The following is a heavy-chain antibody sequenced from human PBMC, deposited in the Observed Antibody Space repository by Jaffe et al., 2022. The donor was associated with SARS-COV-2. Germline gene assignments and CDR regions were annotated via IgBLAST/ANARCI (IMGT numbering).Heavy chain of an antibody. CDR1: GFTFSSYN. CDR2: INNNGGST. J-gene: IGHJ1*01. V-gene: IGHV3-64D*09. D-gene: IGHD3-3*01. Sequence: EVQLVESGGGLVQPGGSLRLSCSASGFTFSSYNMHWVRQAPGKGLEYVSIINNNGGSTTYADSVKGRFTISRDNSKNTLYLQMSSLKAEDTAVYYCVRPYDFWGQGTLVTVSS. CDR3: VRPYDF.